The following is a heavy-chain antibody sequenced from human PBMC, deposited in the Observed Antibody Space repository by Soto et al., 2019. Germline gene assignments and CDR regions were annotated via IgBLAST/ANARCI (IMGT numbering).Heavy chain of an antibody. V-gene: IGHV1-69*01. CDR3: ARSMETNYFYGMDV. D-gene: IGHD2-8*01. CDR1: GGTFRSYA. Sequence: QVQLVQSGAEVREPGSSVTVSCEASGGTFRSYAINWVRQAPGQGLEWMGGIIPMFGKPNYAEKFLGRVTITAAEATRAAYREVTSLKSEDTAVYFCARSMETNYFYGMDVWGLGTTVTVSS. J-gene: IGHJ6*02. CDR2: IIPMFGKP.